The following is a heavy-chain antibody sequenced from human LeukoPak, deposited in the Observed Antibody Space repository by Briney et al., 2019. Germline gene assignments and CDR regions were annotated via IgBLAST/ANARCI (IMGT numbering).Heavy chain of an antibody. V-gene: IGHV3-33*01. CDR1: GFTLSSYG. CDR3: ASGQWLVPDY. D-gene: IGHD6-19*01. CDR2: IWYDGSNK. Sequence: GRSLRLSCAASGFTLSSYGMHWVRQAPGKGLEWVAVIWYDGSNKYYADSVKGRFTISRDNSKNTLYLQMNSLRAEDTAVYYCASGQWLVPDYWGQGTLVTVSS. J-gene: IGHJ4*02.